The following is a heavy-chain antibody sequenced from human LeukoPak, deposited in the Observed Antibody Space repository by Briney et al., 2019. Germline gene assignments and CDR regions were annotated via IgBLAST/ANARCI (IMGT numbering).Heavy chain of an antibody. J-gene: IGHJ4*02. CDR1: DGSISRSTYY. D-gene: IGHD3-9*01. CDR2: IYYAGST. V-gene: IGHV4-39*01. CDR3: AGHVLRYFDWLHDNY. Sequence: SETLSLTCTVSDGSISRSTYYWGWIRQPPGKGLEWIGSIYYAGSTYYNPSLKSRVTISVDTSKNRFSLKLSSVTAADTAVYYCAGHVLRYFDWLHDNYWGQGTLVTVSS.